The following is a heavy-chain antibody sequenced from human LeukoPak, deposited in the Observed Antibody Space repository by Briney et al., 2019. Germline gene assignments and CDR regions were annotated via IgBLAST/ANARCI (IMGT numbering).Heavy chain of an antibody. CDR2: ISSSGGST. V-gene: IGHV3-23*01. CDR1: EFTFSRYP. J-gene: IGHJ4*02. Sequence: GGSLGLSCAASEFTFSRYPMNWVRQAPGKGPEWVSGISSSGGSTYYADSVKGRFTISRDNSKNTLYLQMNSLRAEDTAVYYCAKDSSGYYPDYWGQGTLVTVSS. CDR3: AKDSSGYYPDY. D-gene: IGHD3-22*01.